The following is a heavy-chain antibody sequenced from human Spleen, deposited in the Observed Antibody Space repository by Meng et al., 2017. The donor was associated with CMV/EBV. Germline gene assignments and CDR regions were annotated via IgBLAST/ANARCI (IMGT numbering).Heavy chain of an antibody. V-gene: IGHV1-46*01. D-gene: IGHD1-26*01. CDR2: INPSGGNT. J-gene: IGHJ4*02. CDR3: TRELRSGKYYFDY. Sequence: ASVKVSCKASGYTFMNYYMHWVRQAPGQGLEWMGIINPSGGNTNYAQKFQGRVTMTKDTSTTTFYMELSSLRSEDTAVYYCTRELRSGKYYFDYWGQGTLVTVPQ. CDR1: GYTFMNYY.